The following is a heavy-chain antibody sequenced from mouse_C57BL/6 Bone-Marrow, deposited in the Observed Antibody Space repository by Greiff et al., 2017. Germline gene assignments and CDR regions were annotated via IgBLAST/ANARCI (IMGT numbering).Heavy chain of an antibody. Sequence: VHVKQSVAELVRPGASVKLSCTASGFNIKNTYMHWVKQRPEQGLEWIGRIDPANGNTKYAPKFQGKATITADTSSNTAYLQLSSLTSEDTAIYYCAPLLRPQKGFAYWGQGTLVTVSA. CDR2: IDPANGNT. CDR1: GFNIKNTY. V-gene: IGHV14-3*01. CDR3: APLLRPQKGFAY. J-gene: IGHJ3*01. D-gene: IGHD1-2*01.